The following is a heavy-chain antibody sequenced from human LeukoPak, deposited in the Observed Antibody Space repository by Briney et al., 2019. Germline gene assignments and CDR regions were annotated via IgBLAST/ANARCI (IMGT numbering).Heavy chain of an antibody. CDR2: IYTSGST. D-gene: IGHD3-3*01. J-gene: IGHJ5*02. CDR1: GGSISSYY. CDR3: AREGYYDFWSGYYGNWFDP. Sequence: SETLSLTCTVSGGSISSYYWSWIRQPAGKGLEWIGRIYTSGSTNYSPSLKSRVTMSVDTSKNQFSLKLSSVTAADTAVYYCAREGYYDFWSGYYGNWFDPWGQGTLVTVSS. V-gene: IGHV4-4*07.